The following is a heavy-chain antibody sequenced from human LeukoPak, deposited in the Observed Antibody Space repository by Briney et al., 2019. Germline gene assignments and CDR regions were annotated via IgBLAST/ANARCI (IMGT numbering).Heavy chain of an antibody. CDR2: INHSGST. Sequence: SETLSLTCAVYGGSFSGYYWSWIRQPPGKGLEWIGEINHSGSTNYNPSLKSRVTISVDTSKNQFSLKLSSVTAADTAVYYCARGGLGYCSSTSCEGLDVWGKGTTVTVSS. J-gene: IGHJ6*04. D-gene: IGHD2-2*01. V-gene: IGHV4-34*01. CDR3: ARGGLGYCSSTSCEGLDV. CDR1: GGSFSGYY.